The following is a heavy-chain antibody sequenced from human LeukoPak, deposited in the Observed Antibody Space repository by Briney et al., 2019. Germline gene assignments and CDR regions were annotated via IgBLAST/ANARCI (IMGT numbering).Heavy chain of an antibody. CDR1: GGTFSKYA. J-gene: IGHJ4*02. CDR2: IIPILGIT. V-gene: IGHV1-69*04. D-gene: IGHD3-22*01. Sequence: ASVKVSCKASGGTFSKYAISWVRQAPGQGLEWMGRIIPILGITNYAQRFQGRVTITADESTNTAHMELSSLRSEDTAVYYCARDPSNYYDDKWIDYWGQGTLVTVSS. CDR3: ARDPSNYYDDKWIDY.